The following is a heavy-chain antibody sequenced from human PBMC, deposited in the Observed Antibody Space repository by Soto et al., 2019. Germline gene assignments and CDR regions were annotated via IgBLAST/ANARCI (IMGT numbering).Heavy chain of an antibody. CDR1: GYTFTGNY. Sequence: ASVKVSCKASGYTFTGNYMHWVRQAPGQGLEWMGWINPNSGGTNYAQKFQGWVTMTRDTSISTAYMELSRLRSDDTAVYYCARDRSRIAVAGYYYYYGMDVWGQGTTVTVSS. D-gene: IGHD6-19*01. CDR3: ARDRSRIAVAGYYYYYGMDV. CDR2: INPNSGGT. J-gene: IGHJ6*02. V-gene: IGHV1-2*04.